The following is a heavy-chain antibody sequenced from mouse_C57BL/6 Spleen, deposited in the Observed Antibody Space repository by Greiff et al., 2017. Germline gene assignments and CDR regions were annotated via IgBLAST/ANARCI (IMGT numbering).Heavy chain of an antibody. CDR2: IYPGDGDT. Sequence: QVQLQQSGAELVKPGASVKISCKASGYAFSSYWMNWVKQRPGKGLEWIGQIYPGDGDTNYNGKFKGKATLTADKSSSTAYMQLSSLTSEDSAVYFCARTLITTVVRGFDYWGQGTTLTVSS. D-gene: IGHD1-1*01. V-gene: IGHV1-80*01. CDR1: GYAFSSYW. CDR3: ARTLITTVVRGFDY. J-gene: IGHJ2*01.